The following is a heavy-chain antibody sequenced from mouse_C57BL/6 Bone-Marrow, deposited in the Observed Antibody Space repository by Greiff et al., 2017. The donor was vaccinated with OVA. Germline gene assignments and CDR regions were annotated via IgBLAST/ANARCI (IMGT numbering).Heavy chain of an antibody. V-gene: IGHV3-1*01. Sequence: EVQRVESGPGMVKPSQSLSLTCTVTGYSITSGYDWHWIRHFPGNKLEWMGYISYSGSTNYNPSLKSRISITHDSSKNHFFLKLNSVTTEDTATYYCARVRFPAWFAYWGQGTLVTVSA. CDR1: GYSITSGYD. CDR3: ARVRFPAWFAY. CDR2: ISYSGST. J-gene: IGHJ3*01.